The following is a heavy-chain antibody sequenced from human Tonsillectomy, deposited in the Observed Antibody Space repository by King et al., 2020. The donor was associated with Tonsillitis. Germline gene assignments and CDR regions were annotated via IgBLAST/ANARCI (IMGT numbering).Heavy chain of an antibody. Sequence: VQLQESGPGLVKPSQTLSLTCTVSGGSISRGGYYWNWIRQHPGKGLEWIVNIYYSGGTYYNPSLKSRVTISVVASENQFSLNLTSVTAADTAVYYCARGKGYCSSTSCLGRYFDLWGRGTLVTVSS. CDR3: ARGKGYCSSTSCLGRYFDL. CDR2: IYYSGGT. CDR1: GGSISRGGYY. J-gene: IGHJ2*01. D-gene: IGHD2-2*01. V-gene: IGHV4-31*03.